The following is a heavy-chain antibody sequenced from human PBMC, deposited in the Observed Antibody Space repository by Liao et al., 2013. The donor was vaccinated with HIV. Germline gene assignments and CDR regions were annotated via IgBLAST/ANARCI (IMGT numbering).Heavy chain of an antibody. Sequence: QVQLQESGPGLVKPSETLSLTCTVSGGSISSYYWSWIRQPAGKGLEWIGRIYTSGSTNYNPSLKSRVTMSVDTSKNQFSLKLSSVTAADTAVYYCARVFSYSSSSSYAFDIWGQGTMVTVSS. CDR3: ARVFSYSSSSSYAFDI. V-gene: IGHV4-4*07. CDR1: GGSISSYY. J-gene: IGHJ3*02. CDR2: IYTSGST. D-gene: IGHD6-6*01.